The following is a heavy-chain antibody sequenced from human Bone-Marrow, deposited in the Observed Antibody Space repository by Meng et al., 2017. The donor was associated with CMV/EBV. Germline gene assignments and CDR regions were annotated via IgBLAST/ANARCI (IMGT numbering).Heavy chain of an antibody. Sequence: SEKVSCKASGFTFTSSAVQWVRQARGQRLEWIGWIVVGSGNTNYAQKFQERVTITRDMSTSTAYMELSSLRSEDTAVYYCAAPTGGIVVVTWGQGTLVTVSS. CDR2: IVVGSGNT. D-gene: IGHD2-2*01. CDR3: AAPTGGIVVVT. V-gene: IGHV1-58*01. J-gene: IGHJ5*02. CDR1: GFTFTSSA.